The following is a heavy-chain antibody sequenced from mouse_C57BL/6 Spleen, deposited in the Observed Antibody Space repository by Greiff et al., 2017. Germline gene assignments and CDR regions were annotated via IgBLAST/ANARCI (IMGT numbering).Heavy chain of an antibody. CDR3: AREHGSSFDY. CDR2: ISSGGSYT. CDR1: GFTFSSYG. J-gene: IGHJ2*01. Sequence: EVMLVESGGDLVKPGGSLKLSCAASGFTFSSYGMSWVRQTPDKRLEWVATISSGGSYTYYPDSVKGRFTISRDNAKNTLYLQMSSLKSEDTAMYYCAREHGSSFDYWGQGTTRTVSS. V-gene: IGHV5-6*01. D-gene: IGHD1-1*01.